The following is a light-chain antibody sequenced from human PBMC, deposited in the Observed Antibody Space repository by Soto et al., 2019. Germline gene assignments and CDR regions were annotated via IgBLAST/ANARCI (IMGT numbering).Light chain of an antibody. J-gene: IGKJ1*01. CDR3: QQYNSYWT. CDR2: DAS. Sequence: DIPMTQSPSTLSASLGDRVTITCRASQSISPWLAWYQQKPGKAPRLLIYDASSLESGVPSRFSGSGFGTDFTLTISSLQPDNFATYYCQQYNSYWTFGQGTKVDIK. CDR1: QSISPW. V-gene: IGKV1-5*01.